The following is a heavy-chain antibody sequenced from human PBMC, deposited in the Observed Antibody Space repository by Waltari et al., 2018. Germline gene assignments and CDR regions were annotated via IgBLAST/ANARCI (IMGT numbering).Heavy chain of an antibody. D-gene: IGHD4-17*01. Sequence: QVQLQESGPGLVKPSETLSLTCTVSGGSISSYYWSWIRQPAGKGLEWIGRIYTSGSTNYNPSLKSRVTMSVDTSKNQFSLKLSSVTAADTAVYYYARDGGSGDYRLYYFDYWGQGTLVTVSS. CDR3: ARDGGSGDYRLYYFDY. CDR2: IYTSGST. CDR1: GGSISSYY. V-gene: IGHV4-4*07. J-gene: IGHJ4*02.